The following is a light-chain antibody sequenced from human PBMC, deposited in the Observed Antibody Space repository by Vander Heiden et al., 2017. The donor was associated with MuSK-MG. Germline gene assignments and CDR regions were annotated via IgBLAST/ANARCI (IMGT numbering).Light chain of an antibody. CDR3: QQDYSTPFT. J-gene: IGKJ3*01. V-gene: IGKV4-1*01. CDR2: WAS. Sequence: DIVMTQSPDSLAVSLGERATINCKSSQSVLYSSNNKNYLAWYQQKPGQPPKLLIYWASTRESGVPDRFSGSGSGTDFTLTISSLQAEDVAVYYCQQDYSTPFTFGPGTKVVIK. CDR1: QSVLYSSNNKNY.